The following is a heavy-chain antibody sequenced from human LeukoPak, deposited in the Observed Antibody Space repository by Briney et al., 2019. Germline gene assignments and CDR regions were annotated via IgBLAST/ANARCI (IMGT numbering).Heavy chain of an antibody. J-gene: IGHJ4*02. CDR3: ARDLCGYSYGCFDY. D-gene: IGHD5-18*01. V-gene: IGHV4-59*01. CDR2: IYYSGST. CDR1: GGSISSYY. Sequence: SETLSLTCTVSGGSISSYYWSWIRQPPGKGLEWIGYIYYSGSTSYNPSLKSRVTISVDTSKNQFSLKLSSVTAADTAVYYCARDLCGYSYGCFDYWGRGTLVTVSS.